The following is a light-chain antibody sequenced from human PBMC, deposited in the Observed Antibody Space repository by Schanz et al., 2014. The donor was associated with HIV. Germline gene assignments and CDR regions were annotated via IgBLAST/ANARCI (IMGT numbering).Light chain of an antibody. CDR1: SSDVGGYNY. J-gene: IGLJ1*01. CDR2: DVS. CDR3: SSFTSGSTLRV. Sequence: QSALTQPASVSGSPGQSITISCTGTSSDVGGYNYVSWYQQHPGKAPKLMVYDVSNRPSGISGRFSGSKSGNTASLTISGLRAEDEADYYCSSFTSGSTLRVFGTGTKLTVL. V-gene: IGLV2-14*03.